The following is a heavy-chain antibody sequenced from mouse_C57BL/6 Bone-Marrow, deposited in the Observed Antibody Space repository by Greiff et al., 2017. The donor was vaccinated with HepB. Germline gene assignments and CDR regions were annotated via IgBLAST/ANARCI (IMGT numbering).Heavy chain of an antibody. Sequence: VQLQESGAELVRPGTSVKVSCKASGYAFTNYLIEWVKQRPGQGLEWIGVINPGSGGTNYNEKFKGKATLTADKSSSTAYMQLSSLTSEDSAVYFCARSGDAYWGQGTTLTVSS. D-gene: IGHD3-1*01. CDR2: INPGSGGT. CDR3: ARSGDAY. V-gene: IGHV1-54*01. CDR1: GYAFTNYL. J-gene: IGHJ2*01.